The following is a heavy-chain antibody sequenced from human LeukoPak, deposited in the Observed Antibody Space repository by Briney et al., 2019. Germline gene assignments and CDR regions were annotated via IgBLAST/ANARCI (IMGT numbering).Heavy chain of an antibody. J-gene: IGHJ5*02. Sequence: GGSLRLSCAASGFTFSSYSMNWVRQAPGKGLEWVSYISVSSSTIYYADSVKSRFTISRDNAKNSLYLQMNSLRAEDTAVYYCARDCSSTPKVGYNGFDPWGQGTLVTVSS. V-gene: IGHV3-48*01. CDR1: GFTFSSYS. D-gene: IGHD2-2*01. CDR2: ISVSSSTI. CDR3: ARDCSSTPKVGYNGFDP.